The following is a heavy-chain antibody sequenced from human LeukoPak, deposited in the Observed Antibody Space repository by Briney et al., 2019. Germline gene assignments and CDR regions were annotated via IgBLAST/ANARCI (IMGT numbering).Heavy chain of an antibody. J-gene: IGHJ4*02. CDR1: GFTISNFA. CDR2: ISSSGGVT. Sequence: GGSLRLSCAASGFTISNFAMTWVRQAPGKGLEWVSAISSSGGVTYYADSVKGRFTISRDNSKNTLYLQTNSLGAEDTAVYYCAKSYYYDSGGYYYGFDYWGQGTLVTVSS. CDR3: AKSYYYDSGGYYYGFDY. D-gene: IGHD3-22*01. V-gene: IGHV3-23*01.